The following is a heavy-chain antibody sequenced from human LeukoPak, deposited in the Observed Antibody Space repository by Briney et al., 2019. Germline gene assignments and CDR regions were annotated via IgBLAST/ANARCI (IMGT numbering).Heavy chain of an antibody. CDR3: ARDYDYGFDN. Sequence: GSLRLSCAASGFTFSTYPMNWVRPAPGKGLEWISHIRGSGTTDYADSVKGRFTISRDNAKNSLYLQLSSLRAEDTAVYYCARDYDYGFDNWGQGTLVTVSS. V-gene: IGHV3-69-1*01. CDR2: IRGSGTT. J-gene: IGHJ4*02. CDR1: GFTFSTYP. D-gene: IGHD4-17*01.